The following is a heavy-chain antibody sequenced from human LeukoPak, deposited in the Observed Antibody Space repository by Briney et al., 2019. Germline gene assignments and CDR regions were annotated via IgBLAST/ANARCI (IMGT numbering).Heavy chain of an antibody. CDR1: GGSMSSYH. Sequence: SETLSLTCTVSGGSMSSYHWSWIRQPPGKGLEWIGYIYYSGTTNYKPSLKSRVTISVDTSKNQFSLKLSSVTTADTAVYYCARDGGGSYAGYSDSWGQGTLVTVSS. V-gene: IGHV4-59*01. J-gene: IGHJ4*02. D-gene: IGHD1-26*01. CDR3: ARDGGGSYAGYSDS. CDR2: IYYSGTT.